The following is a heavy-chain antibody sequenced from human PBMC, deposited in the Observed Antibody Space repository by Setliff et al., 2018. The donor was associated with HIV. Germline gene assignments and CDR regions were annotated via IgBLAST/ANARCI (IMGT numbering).Heavy chain of an antibody. V-gene: IGHV3-21*01. Sequence: PGGSLRLSCVASGFTFGTYTMNWVRQAPGKGLEWVASTSGSSNHTYYGDSLKGRFAISRDNAKKSLFLQMNGLKIEDTAVYYCARVVATFHYYSYMDVWGKGTTVTVSS. CDR1: GFTFGTYT. J-gene: IGHJ6*03. D-gene: IGHD5-12*01. CDR2: TSGSSNHT. CDR3: ARVVATFHYYSYMDV.